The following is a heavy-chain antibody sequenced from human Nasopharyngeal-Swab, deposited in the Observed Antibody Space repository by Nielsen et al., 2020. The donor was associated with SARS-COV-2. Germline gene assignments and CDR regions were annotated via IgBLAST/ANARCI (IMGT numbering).Heavy chain of an antibody. CDR2: ISGSGGST. V-gene: IGHV3-23*01. Sequence: GESLKISCAASGFTFSSYSMNWVRQAPGKGLEWVSAISGSGGSTYYADSVKGRFTISRDNSKNTLYLQMNSLRAEDTAVYYCAKRDGLLWFGELQYYYYYYMDVWGKGTTVTVSS. D-gene: IGHD3-10*01. CDR1: GFTFSSYS. J-gene: IGHJ6*03. CDR3: AKRDGLLWFGELQYYYYYYMDV.